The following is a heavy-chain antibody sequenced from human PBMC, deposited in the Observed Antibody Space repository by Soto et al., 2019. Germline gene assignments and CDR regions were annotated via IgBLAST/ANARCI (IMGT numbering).Heavy chain of an antibody. V-gene: IGHV2-5*01. CDR3: AHTTGSSSWAIRDY. CDR1: GFSLSTIGVG. CDR2: IFWNDDK. Sequence: QITLKESGPTQVKPTQTLTLTCTVSGFSLSTIGVGVGWIRQPPGKALEWLALIFWNDDKRYSPSLRTRLTIAKDPSKNLVVLTMTSMDPVHTATYYCAHTTGSSSWAIRDYWAQGTLITVSS. J-gene: IGHJ4*02. D-gene: IGHD6-13*01.